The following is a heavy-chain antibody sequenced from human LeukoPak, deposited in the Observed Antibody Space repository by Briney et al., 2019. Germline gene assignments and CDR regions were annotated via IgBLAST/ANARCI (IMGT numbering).Heavy chain of an antibody. CDR1: GYTLTKLA. D-gene: IGHD3-3*01. V-gene: IGHV1-24*01. J-gene: IGHJ3*02. CDR2: FDPEDGET. CDR3: ATENYIDFWNGYAFDI. Sequence: ASVKVSCKVSGYTLTKLAMHWVRQAPGKGLEWMGGFDPEDGETIYAQRFQGRVTMTEDTSSDTAFMELSSLKSEDTAVCYCATENYIDFWNGYAFDIWGQGTMVTVSS.